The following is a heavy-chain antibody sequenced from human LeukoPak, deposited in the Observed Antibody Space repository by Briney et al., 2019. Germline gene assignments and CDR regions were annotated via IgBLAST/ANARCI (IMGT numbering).Heavy chain of an antibody. Sequence: PGGSLRPSCAASGFTFSNYGMHWVRQAPGKGLEWVAVIWDDGSNEYYADSVKGRFTIFRGNLRNTLYLQMNSLRAEDTAVYSCARDHSGTQDYWGQGTLVTVSS. D-gene: IGHD1-1*01. CDR3: ARDHSGTQDY. V-gene: IGHV3-33*01. CDR2: IWDDGSNE. J-gene: IGHJ4*02. CDR1: GFTFSNYG.